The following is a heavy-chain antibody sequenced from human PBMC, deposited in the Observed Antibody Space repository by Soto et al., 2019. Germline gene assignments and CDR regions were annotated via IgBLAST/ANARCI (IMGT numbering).Heavy chain of an antibody. CDR2: ISGGGSST. V-gene: IGHV3-23*01. D-gene: IGHD6-19*01. J-gene: IGHJ3*02. CDR1: GFTFSSYA. Sequence: GGSLRLSCAASGFTFSSYAMTWVRQAPGKGLEWVSSISGGGSSTYYEDSVKGRFTISRDSSKSTLYLQMSSLRAEDTAVYYCAKVTSGWPNDAFHIWGQGTMVTVSS. CDR3: AKVTSGWPNDAFHI.